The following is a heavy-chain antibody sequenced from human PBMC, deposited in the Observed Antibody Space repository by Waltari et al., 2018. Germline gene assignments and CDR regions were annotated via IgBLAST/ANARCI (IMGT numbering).Heavy chain of an antibody. CDR3: ARLAYFDIWSEADVFDI. Sequence: EVQLVESGEGLVQPGRSLRLSCTASGFTLGEYAMGWVRQVPGTGLQWVGFVRSKTYGGTAVYATSVKGRITISRDDSKNIAYLQMDSLKIDDTAVYYCARLAYFDIWSEADVFDIWGQGTMVTVSS. D-gene: IGHD3-3*01. CDR2: VRSKTYGGTA. V-gene: IGHV3-49*04. J-gene: IGHJ3*02. CDR1: GFTLGEYA.